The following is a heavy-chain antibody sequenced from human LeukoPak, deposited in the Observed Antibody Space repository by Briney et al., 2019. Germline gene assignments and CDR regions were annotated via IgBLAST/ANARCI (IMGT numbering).Heavy chain of an antibody. Sequence: GRSLRLSCTTSGFTFGDYSMIWVRQAPRKGRKGVGFIRNKAYGGTAEYAASVKGRFTISRDDSTSIAYLQMNSLKTEDTAVYYCSRERRFLEWFLLDFWGQGTLVTVSS. CDR1: GFTFGDYS. CDR3: SRERRFLEWFLLDF. D-gene: IGHD3-3*01. V-gene: IGHV3-49*04. J-gene: IGHJ4*02. CDR2: IRNKAYGGTA.